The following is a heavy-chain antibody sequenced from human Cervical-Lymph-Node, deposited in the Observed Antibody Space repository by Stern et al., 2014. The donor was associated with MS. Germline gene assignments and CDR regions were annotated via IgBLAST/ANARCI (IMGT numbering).Heavy chain of an antibody. CDR3: AREYSTANMVHYYGMDV. Sequence: VQLVESGAEVKKPGASVKITCKASGHTFTAYHMHWVRQAPGQGLEWMGMIYPSDGSTTDAQRFQGRVTMTRDTSTSTVKMELTSLTSDDTAAYFCAREYSTANMVHYYGMDVWGQGTTVTVSS. D-gene: IGHD3-10*01. CDR2: IYPSDGST. J-gene: IGHJ6*02. V-gene: IGHV1-46*01. CDR1: GHTFTAYH.